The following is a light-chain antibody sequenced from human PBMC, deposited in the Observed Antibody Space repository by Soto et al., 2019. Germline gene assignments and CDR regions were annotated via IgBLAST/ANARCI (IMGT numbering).Light chain of an antibody. Sequence: SVLTQPPSVSAAPGQTVTISCSGSSSNIGNNYVSWYQQLPGTAPKLLIYDINKRPSGIPDRFSGSKSGTSATLGITGLQTGDEADYYCGTWDSSLSAWVFGGGTKLTVL. CDR2: DIN. V-gene: IGLV1-51*01. CDR1: SSNIGNNY. CDR3: GTWDSSLSAWV. J-gene: IGLJ3*02.